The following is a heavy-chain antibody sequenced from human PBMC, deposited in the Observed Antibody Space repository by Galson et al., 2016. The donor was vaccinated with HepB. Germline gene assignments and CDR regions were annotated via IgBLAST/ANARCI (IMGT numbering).Heavy chain of an antibody. CDR2: ISTYNGNT. V-gene: IGHV1-18*01. CDR1: GYTFTSYG. Sequence: SVKVSCKASGYTFTSYGISWVRQAPGQGLEWMGWISTYNGNTNYARKLQGRVTMTTDTSTSTAYMELRSLRSDDTAVYYCARVPPYFCSGSSCSGENLDWGQGTLVTVSS. CDR3: ARVPPYFCSGSSCSGENLD. J-gene: IGHJ4*02. D-gene: IGHD2-15*01.